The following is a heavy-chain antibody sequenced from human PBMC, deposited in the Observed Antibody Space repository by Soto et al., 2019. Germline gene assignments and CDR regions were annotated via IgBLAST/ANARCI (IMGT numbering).Heavy chain of an antibody. V-gene: IGHV3-23*01. D-gene: IGHD1-20*01. CDR2: ISVSDAFI. Sequence: HPGGSLRLSCAASGFTFSSYAVNWVRQAPGKGLEWVSGISVSDAFIYYADSVRGRFSISRDASENILYLQMNSLRVDDTALYYCTRETVAGITGLDYWGPGTLVTVSS. CDR3: TRETVAGITGLDY. J-gene: IGHJ4*02. CDR1: GFTFSSYA.